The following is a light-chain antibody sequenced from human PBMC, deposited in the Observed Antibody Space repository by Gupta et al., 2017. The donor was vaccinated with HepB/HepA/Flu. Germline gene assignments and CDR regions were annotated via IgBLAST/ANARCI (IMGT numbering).Light chain of an antibody. V-gene: IGKV3-11*01. CDR2: DAS. J-gene: IGKJ4*01. Sequence: IVLTQSPATLSLSPGARATLSCRASQSVSSYLAWYQQKPGQAPRLLIYDASNRATGIPARFSGSGSGTDFSLTISSLEPEDSAVYYCQQRSNCPLTFGGGTKVDIK. CDR1: QSVSSY. CDR3: QQRSNCPLT.